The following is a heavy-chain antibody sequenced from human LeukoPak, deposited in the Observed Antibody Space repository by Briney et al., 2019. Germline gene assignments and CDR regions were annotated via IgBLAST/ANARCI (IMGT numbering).Heavy chain of an antibody. J-gene: IGHJ4*02. Sequence: GGSLRLSCAASGFTFSSHSMNWVRQAPGKGLEWVSYISSSSSTIYYADSVKGRFTISRDNAKNSLYLQMSSLRAEDTAVYYCARGAYYYEDWGQGTLVTVSS. CDR2: ISSSSSTI. CDR3: ARGAYYYED. CDR1: GFTFSSHS. D-gene: IGHD3-22*01. V-gene: IGHV3-48*01.